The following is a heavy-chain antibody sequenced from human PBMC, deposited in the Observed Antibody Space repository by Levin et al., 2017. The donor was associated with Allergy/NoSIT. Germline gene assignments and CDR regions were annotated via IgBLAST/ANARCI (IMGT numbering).Heavy chain of an antibody. Sequence: GESLKISCAASGFTFSIYAMSWVRQAPGKGLEWVSGITGSSGHTYYADSVKGRFTISRDNSKNTLYLQMNSLRDEDTAVYYLSKGGDYGEPPYNYMDDWGKGTTVTVSS. CDR1: GFTFSIYA. D-gene: IGHD4-17*01. J-gene: IGHJ6*03. CDR2: ITGSSGHT. V-gene: IGHV3-23*01. CDR3: SKGGDYGEPPYNYMDD.